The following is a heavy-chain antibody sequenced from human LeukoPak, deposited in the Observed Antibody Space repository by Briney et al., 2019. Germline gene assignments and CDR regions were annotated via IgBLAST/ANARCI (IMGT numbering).Heavy chain of an antibody. V-gene: IGHV4-4*02. CDR2: VSLSGLT. Sequence: SGTLPLTCGVSGXSITSTNWWSWVRQPPGQDLEWIGEVSLSGLTNYNPSLSSRVIMALDTSKNHLSLHLTSVTAADTAVYYCSRENGAFSPFGYWGQGYLVTVLS. J-gene: IGHJ4*02. CDR3: SRENGAFSPFGY. CDR1: GXSITSTNW. D-gene: IGHD2-8*01.